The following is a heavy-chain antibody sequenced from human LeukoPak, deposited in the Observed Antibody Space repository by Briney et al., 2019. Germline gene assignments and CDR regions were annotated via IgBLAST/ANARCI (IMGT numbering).Heavy chain of an antibody. V-gene: IGHV4-34*01. CDR3: AGFGSGSDYYAGY. J-gene: IGHJ4*02. Sequence: SETLSLTCAVYGASFSADYWSWIRQPPGQGLEWIGEINHRGSTNYNPSLKNRVTISVDTSKSHFSLRLSSVTAADTAVYYCAGFGSGSDYYAGYWGQGTLLTVSS. CDR2: INHRGST. D-gene: IGHD3-10*01. CDR1: GASFSADY.